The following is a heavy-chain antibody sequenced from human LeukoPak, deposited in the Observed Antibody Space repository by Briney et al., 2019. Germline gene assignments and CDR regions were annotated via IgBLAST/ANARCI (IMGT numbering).Heavy chain of an antibody. CDR2: MNPNSGNT. J-gene: IGHJ4*02. D-gene: IGHD6-13*01. V-gene: IGHV1-8*01. Sequence: ASVKVSCKASGYTFTSDDINWVRRATGQGPEWMGWMNPNSGNTGFAQKFQGRVTLTRDTSISTAYMELSSLRSDDTAVYYCARGRNSWYNYWGQGTLVTVSS. CDR1: GYTFTSDD. CDR3: ARGRNSWYNY.